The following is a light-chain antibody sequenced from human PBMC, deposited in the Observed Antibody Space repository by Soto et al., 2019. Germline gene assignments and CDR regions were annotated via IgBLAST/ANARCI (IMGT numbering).Light chain of an antibody. J-gene: IGLJ3*02. V-gene: IGLV2-14*03. Sequence: QSALTQPASVSGSPGQSITISCTGTSSDVGSYNYVSWYQQHPGEAPKVMIYDVSSRPSGVSTRFSGSKSGNTASLTISGLQAEDEAQYYCSSRTSGTTVVFGGGTKLTVL. CDR2: DVS. CDR3: SSRTSGTTVV. CDR1: SSDVGSYNY.